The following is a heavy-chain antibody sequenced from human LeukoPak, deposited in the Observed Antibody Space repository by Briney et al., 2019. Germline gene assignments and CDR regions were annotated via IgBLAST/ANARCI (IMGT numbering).Heavy chain of an antibody. CDR3: ARGSRYFDY. CDR1: GGSFSGYY. Sequence: SETLSLTCAVYGGSFSGYYWSWIRQPPGKGLEWIGEINHSGSTNYNPSLKSRVTISVDTSKNQFSLKLSSVTAADTAVYYCARGSRYFDYWGQGTLVTVSS. V-gene: IGHV4-34*01. J-gene: IGHJ4*02. CDR2: INHSGST.